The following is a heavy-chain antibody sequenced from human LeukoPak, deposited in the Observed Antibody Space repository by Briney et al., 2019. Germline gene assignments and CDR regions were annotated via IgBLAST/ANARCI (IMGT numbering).Heavy chain of an antibody. Sequence: TSETLSLTCAVYGGSFSGYYWSWIRQPPGKGLEWIGEINHSGSTNYNPSLKSRVTISVDTSKNQFSLKLSSVTAADTAVYYCASLTEQQLSGFDPWGQGTLVTVS. CDR2: INHSGST. V-gene: IGHV4-34*01. CDR3: ASLTEQQLSGFDP. CDR1: GGSFSGYY. D-gene: IGHD6-13*01. J-gene: IGHJ5*02.